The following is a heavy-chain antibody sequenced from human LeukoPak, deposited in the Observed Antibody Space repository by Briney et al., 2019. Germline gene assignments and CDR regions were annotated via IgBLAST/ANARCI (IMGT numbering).Heavy chain of an antibody. CDR3: ARQGDAVVTDV. CDR2: IDPGDSDT. J-gene: IGHJ6*02. V-gene: IGHV5-51*01. D-gene: IGHD4-23*01. CDR1: GYSFTNYL. Sequence: GESLKISCKGSGYSFTNYLIGWVRQMPVKGLEWMAFIDPGDSDTRYSPSFQGHVTISVDKSINTAYLQWGSLKASDTAMYYCARQGDAVVTDVWGQGTTVIVSS.